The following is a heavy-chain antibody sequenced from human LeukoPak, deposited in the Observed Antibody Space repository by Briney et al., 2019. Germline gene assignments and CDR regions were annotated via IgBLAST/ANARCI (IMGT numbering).Heavy chain of an antibody. V-gene: IGHV1-8*03. CDR1: GYTFTSYD. CDR3: ARDDGYSYGPKLDY. D-gene: IGHD5-18*01. Sequence: ASVKVSCKASGYTFTSYDINWVRQATGQGLEWMGWMNPNSGNTGYAQKFQGRVTITRNTSISTAYMELSSLRAEDTAVYYCARDDGYSYGPKLDYWGQGTLVTVSS. CDR2: MNPNSGNT. J-gene: IGHJ4*02.